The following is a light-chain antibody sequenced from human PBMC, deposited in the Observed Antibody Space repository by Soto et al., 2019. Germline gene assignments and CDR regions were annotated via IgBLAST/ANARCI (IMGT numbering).Light chain of an antibody. CDR1: GSDVGAYIY. CDR3: SSYSSSTSVV. J-gene: IGLJ2*01. V-gene: IGLV2-14*01. CDR2: EVS. Sequence: QSALTQPASVSGSPGQSITISCSGTGSDVGAYIYVSWYQQRPGSAPRLIISEVSDWPSGVSNRFSGSKSGDTASLTISGLQPEDEADYYCSSYSSSTSVVFGGGTKLTVL.